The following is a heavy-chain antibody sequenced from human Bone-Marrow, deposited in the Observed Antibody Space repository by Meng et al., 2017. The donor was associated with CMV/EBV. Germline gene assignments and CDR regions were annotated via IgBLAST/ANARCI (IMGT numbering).Heavy chain of an antibody. Sequence: GESLKISCAASGFTFSSYWMHWVRQAPGKGLVWVSRINSDGSSTSYADSVKGRFTISRDNAKNTLYLQMNSLRAEDTAVYYCARDLERGLPDSWGQGTLVTVSS. CDR3: ARDLERGLPDS. V-gene: IGHV3-74*01. J-gene: IGHJ4*02. CDR2: INSDGSST. CDR1: GFTFSSYW.